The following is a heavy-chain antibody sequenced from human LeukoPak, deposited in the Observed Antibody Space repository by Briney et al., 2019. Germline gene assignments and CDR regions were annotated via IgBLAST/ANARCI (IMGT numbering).Heavy chain of an antibody. CDR1: GGSLNSGGYF. CDR2: IHYSGST. V-gene: IGHV4-31*03. J-gene: IGHJ4*02. Sequence: SETLSLTCSVSGGSLNSGGYFWSWFRQHPGKGLEWIGYIHYSGSTYYNPSLKSRITISIDTSKYQFSLKLSSVTAADTAVYYCARGSPYGYYFDFWGQGTLVTVSS. CDR3: ARGSPYGYYFDF. D-gene: IGHD4-17*01.